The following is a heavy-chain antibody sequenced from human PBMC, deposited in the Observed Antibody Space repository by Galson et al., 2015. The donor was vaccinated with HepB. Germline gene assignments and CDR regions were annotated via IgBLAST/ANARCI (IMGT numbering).Heavy chain of an antibody. J-gene: IGHJ5*02. CDR1: GYSFTSYW. D-gene: IGHD6-19*01. CDR2: IYPGDSDT. Sequence: QSGAEVKKPGESLKISCKGSGYSFTSYWIGWVRQMPGKVLEWMGIIYPGDSDTRYSPSFQGQVTISADKSISTAYLQWSSLKASDTAMYYCARVKLTPYFKGQWLVGTNNWFDPWGQGTLVTVSS. V-gene: IGHV5-51*01. CDR3: ARVKLTPYFKGQWLVGTNNWFDP.